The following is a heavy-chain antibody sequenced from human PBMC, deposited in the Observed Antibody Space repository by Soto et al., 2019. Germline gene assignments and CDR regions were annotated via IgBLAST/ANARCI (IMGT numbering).Heavy chain of an antibody. D-gene: IGHD6-13*01. CDR2: IIPIFGTA. J-gene: IGHJ5*02. CDR3: GGKGWGIAAANWFEP. CDR1: GVTFSSYA. Sequence: QVQLVQSGAEVKKPGSSVKVSCKASGVTFSSYAISWVRQAPGQGLEWMGGIIPIFGTANYAQKFQGRVTCTADESTNPADKGVGGLRREDAAVYHWGGKGWGIAAANWFEPWGQGTLVPVSS. V-gene: IGHV1-69*01.